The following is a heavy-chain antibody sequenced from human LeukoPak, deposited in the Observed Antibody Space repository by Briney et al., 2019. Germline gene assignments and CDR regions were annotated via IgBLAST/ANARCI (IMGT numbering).Heavy chain of an antibody. CDR3: ARYHYDILTGYLGIDY. Sequence: SETLSLTCAVYGGSFSGYYWSWIRQPPGKGLEWIGEINHSGSTNYNPSLKSRVTISVDTSKDQFSLKLSSVTAADTAVYYCARYHYDILTGYLGIDYWGQGTLVTVSS. V-gene: IGHV4-34*01. J-gene: IGHJ4*02. CDR2: INHSGST. CDR1: GGSFSGYY. D-gene: IGHD3-9*01.